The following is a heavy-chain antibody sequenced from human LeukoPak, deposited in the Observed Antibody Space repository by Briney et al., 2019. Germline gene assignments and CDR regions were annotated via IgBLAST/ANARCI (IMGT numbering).Heavy chain of an antibody. Sequence: GGSLRLSCAVSGFIVSDYYMSWVRQAPGKGLEWVSVIYSSGSAYYADSVKGRFTISRDNSKNTLYLQMNSLRAEDTAIYYCARGPSSDYGAWGQGTLVTVPS. V-gene: IGHV3-53*01. J-gene: IGHJ5*02. CDR1: GFIVSDYY. D-gene: IGHD3-22*01. CDR2: IYSSGSA. CDR3: ARGPSSDYGA.